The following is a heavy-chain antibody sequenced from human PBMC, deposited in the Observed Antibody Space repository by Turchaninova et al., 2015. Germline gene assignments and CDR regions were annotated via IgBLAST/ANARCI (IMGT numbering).Heavy chain of an antibody. V-gene: IGHV3-64D*06. D-gene: IGHD3-22*01. Sequence: EVQLVESGGGLVQPGGSRQLSCSAPGFTFSNYSFHWVGRGPWKGMVSGLSISSNGGSTYYADSLQCIFTISRDNSKKTLLLQMSSLRDVDTSVYYCVKDATHYDSSGYFYFDYWGQGTLVTVSS. CDR2: ISSNGGST. CDR1: GFTFSNYS. CDR3: VKDATHYDSSGYFYFDY. J-gene: IGHJ4*02.